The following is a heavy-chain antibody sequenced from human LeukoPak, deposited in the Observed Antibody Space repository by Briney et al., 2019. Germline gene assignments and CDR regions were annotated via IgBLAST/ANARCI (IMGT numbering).Heavy chain of an antibody. V-gene: IGHV1-2*02. CDR1: GYTFTGYY. CDR2: INPNSGGT. CDR3: ARGDSSSWYRFDY. J-gene: IGHJ4*02. Sequence: ASVKVSCKASGYTFTGYYMHWVRQAPGQGLEWMGWINPNSGGTDYAQKFQGRVTMTRDTSISTAYMELSRLRSGDTAVYCCARGDSSSWYRFDYWGQGTLVTVSS. D-gene: IGHD6-13*01.